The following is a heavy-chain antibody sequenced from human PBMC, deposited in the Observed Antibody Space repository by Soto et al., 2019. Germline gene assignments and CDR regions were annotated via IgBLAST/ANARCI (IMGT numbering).Heavy chain of an antibody. D-gene: IGHD1-1*01. CDR1: GATFRRSI. Sequence: PVKVSCKAAGATFRRSIISWVRQAPGQRLDWMVAVVSFFATTDYARKLQGRLTITADESTSIVYMELGSLTSDDTAIYYCARGRSSYWNHYLQQEDWGPGTLVTVSS. V-gene: IGHV1-69*13. CDR3: ARGRSSYWNHYLQQED. CDR2: VVSFFATT. J-gene: IGHJ4*02.